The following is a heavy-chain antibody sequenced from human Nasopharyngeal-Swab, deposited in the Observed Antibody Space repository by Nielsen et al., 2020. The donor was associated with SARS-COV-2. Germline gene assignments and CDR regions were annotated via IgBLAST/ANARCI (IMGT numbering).Heavy chain of an antibody. CDR3: ARASDFEYSGHATYGMDV. J-gene: IGHJ6*02. Sequence: SETLSLTCAVYGGSFSGYYWSWIRQPPGKGLEWIGEINHSGSTNYNPSLKSRVTISADTSKNQFSLRLIPVTAADTAVYYCARASDFEYSGHATYGMDVWGQGTTVTVSS. CDR1: GGSFSGYY. V-gene: IGHV4-34*01. CDR2: INHSGST. D-gene: IGHD5-12*01.